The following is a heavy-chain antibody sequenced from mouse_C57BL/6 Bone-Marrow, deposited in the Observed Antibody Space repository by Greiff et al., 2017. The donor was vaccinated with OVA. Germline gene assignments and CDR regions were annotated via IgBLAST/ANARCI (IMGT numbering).Heavy chain of an antibody. V-gene: IGHV5-6*01. CDR3: ARHPNWDYYFDY. CDR1: GFTFSSYG. Sequence: EVQLVESGGDLVKPGGSLKLSCAASGFTFSSYGMSWVRQTPDKRLEWVATISSGGSYTYYPDSVKGRFTISRDNAKNTLYLQMSSLKSEDAAMYYCARHPNWDYYFDYWGQGTTLTVSS. D-gene: IGHD4-1*01. CDR2: ISSGGSYT. J-gene: IGHJ2*01.